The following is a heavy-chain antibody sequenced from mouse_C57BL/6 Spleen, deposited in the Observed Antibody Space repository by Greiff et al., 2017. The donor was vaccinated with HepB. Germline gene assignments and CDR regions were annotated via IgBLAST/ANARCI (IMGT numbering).Heavy chain of an antibody. J-gene: IGHJ3*01. CDR3: TRPIYYYGSSYSWFAY. CDR1: GFTFSDAW. Sequence: EVQVVESGGGLVQPGGSMKLSCAASGFTFSDAWMDWVRQSPEKGLEWVAEIRNKANNHATYYAESVKGRFTISRDDSKSSVYLQMNSLRAEDTGIYYCTRPIYYYGSSYSWFAYWGQGTLVTVSA. CDR2: IRNKANNHAT. D-gene: IGHD1-1*01. V-gene: IGHV6-6*01.